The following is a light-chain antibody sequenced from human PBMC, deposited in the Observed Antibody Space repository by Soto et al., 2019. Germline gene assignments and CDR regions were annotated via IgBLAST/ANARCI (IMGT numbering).Light chain of an antibody. CDR2: DVS. V-gene: IGLV2-11*01. CDR3: CSYAGSYTHYV. J-gene: IGLJ1*01. Sequence: QSALTQPRSVSGSPGQSVTISCTGTSSDVSGYTYVSWYQQHPGKAPKLMIYDVSKRPSGVPDRFSGSKSGNTASLTISGLQAEDEADYYCCSYAGSYTHYVFGTGTKLTVL. CDR1: SSDVSGYTY.